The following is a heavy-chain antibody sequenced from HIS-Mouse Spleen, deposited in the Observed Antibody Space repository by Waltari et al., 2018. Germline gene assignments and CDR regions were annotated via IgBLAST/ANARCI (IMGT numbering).Heavy chain of an antibody. J-gene: IGHJ2*01. CDR1: GGSISSSSYY. V-gene: IGHV4-39*07. Sequence: QLQLQESGPGLVKPSETLSLTCTVSGGSISSSSYYGGWIRQPPGKGREWIGSIYYSGSTYYNPSLKSRVTISVDTSKNQFSLKLSSVTAADTAVYYCAREIPYSSSWYDWYFDLWGRGTLVTVSS. CDR3: AREIPYSSSWYDWYFDL. CDR2: IYYSGST. D-gene: IGHD6-13*01.